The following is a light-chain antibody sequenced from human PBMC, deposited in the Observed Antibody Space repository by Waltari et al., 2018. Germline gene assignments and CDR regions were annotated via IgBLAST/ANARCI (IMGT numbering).Light chain of an antibody. CDR1: SRDVGSNNY. V-gene: IGLV2-14*03. J-gene: IGLJ3*02. Sequence: QSVPTQPPSVSGSPGQSVTISCSGTSRDVGSNNYVTWYQQHPGKAPKVILYGVANRPSGVSDRFSGSKSDNTASLTISGLQAEDAADYYCCAYTTSDTWVFGGGTRLTVL. CDR3: CAYTTSDTWV. CDR2: GVA.